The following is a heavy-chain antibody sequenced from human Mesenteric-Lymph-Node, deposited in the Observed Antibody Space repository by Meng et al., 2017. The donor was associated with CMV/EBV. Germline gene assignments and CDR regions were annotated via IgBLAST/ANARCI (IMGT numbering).Heavy chain of an antibody. CDR2: IYPGDSDT. D-gene: IGHD1-26*01. J-gene: IGHJ3*02. CDR1: GNSFTKYW. V-gene: IGHV5-51*01. Sequence: GESLKISCQGSGNSFTKYWIGWVRQMPGKGLEWMGTIYPGDSDTRYSPSFQGQVTISADKSITTTYLQWSSLKVSDTAVYYCARRVGDSLSDAFDIWGRGTRVTVPS. CDR3: ARRVGDSLSDAFDI.